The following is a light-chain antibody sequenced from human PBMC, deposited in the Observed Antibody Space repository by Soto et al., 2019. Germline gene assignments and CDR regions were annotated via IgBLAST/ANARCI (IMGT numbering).Light chain of an antibody. J-gene: IGLJ3*02. V-gene: IGLV2-11*01. Sequence: QSALTQPRSVSGSPGQSVTISCTGTSSDVGAYNYVSWYQHHPGKAPKLLIYAVNMRPSGVPDRFSVSKSGNTASLTISGLQAEDEADYSCCSYAGSYTWVFGGGTKVTVL. CDR3: CSYAGSYTWV. CDR1: SSDVGAYNY. CDR2: AVN.